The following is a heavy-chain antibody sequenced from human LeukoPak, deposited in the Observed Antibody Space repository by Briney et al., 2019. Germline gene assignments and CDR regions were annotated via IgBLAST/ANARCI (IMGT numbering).Heavy chain of an antibody. CDR1: GGSFSGYY. V-gene: IGHV4-34*01. J-gene: IGHJ6*03. CDR2: INHSGST. CDR3: ARGGLGPYYYYYYYMDV. Sequence: PSETLSLTCAVYGGSFSGYYWSWIRQPPGKGLEWIGEINHSGSTNYNPSPKSRVTISVDTSKNQFSLKLSSVTAADTAVYYCARGGLGPYYYYYYYMDVWGKGTTVTVSS. D-gene: IGHD3/OR15-3a*01.